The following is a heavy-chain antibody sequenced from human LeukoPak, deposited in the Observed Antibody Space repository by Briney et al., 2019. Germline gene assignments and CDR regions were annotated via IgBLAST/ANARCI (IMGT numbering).Heavy chain of an antibody. CDR1: GYTFSSYA. CDR3: ARDTAIVKRN. J-gene: IGHJ4*02. Sequence: GASVKVSCEASGYTFSSYAMHWVRQAPGQRLEWMGWINAGNGNAKYSQKFQGRVTITRDTSASTAYMELSSLRSEDTAVYYCARDTAIVKRNWGQGTLVTVSS. CDR2: INAGNGNA. D-gene: IGHD5-18*01. V-gene: IGHV1-3*01.